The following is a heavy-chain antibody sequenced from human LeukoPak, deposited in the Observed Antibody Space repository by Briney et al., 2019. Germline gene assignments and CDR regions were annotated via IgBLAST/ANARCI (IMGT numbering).Heavy chain of an antibody. V-gene: IGHV3-30*02. J-gene: IGHJ6*03. CDR1: GFTFSSYG. CDR2: IRYDGSNK. CDR3: AKDTGSSGYYHYYYYMDV. Sequence: GGSLRLSCAASGFTFSSYGMHWVRQAPGKGLEWVAFIRYDGSNKYYADSVKGRFTISRDNSKNTLYLQMNSLRAEDTAVYYCAKDTGSSGYYHYYYYMDVWGKGTTVTVSS. D-gene: IGHD3-22*01.